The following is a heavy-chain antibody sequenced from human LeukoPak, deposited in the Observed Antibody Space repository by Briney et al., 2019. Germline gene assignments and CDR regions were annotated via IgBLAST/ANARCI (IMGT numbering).Heavy chain of an antibody. CDR3: AGVDYYDSSGYQLVNWFDP. CDR2: IYHSGST. J-gene: IGHJ5*02. V-gene: IGHV4-30-2*01. D-gene: IGHD3-22*01. Sequence: SETLSLTCAVSGGSISSGGYSWSWIRQPPGKGLEWIGYIYHSGSTYYNPSLKSRVTISVDRSKNQFSLKLSSVTAADTAVYYCAGVDYYDSSGYQLVNWFDPWGQGTLVTVSS. CDR1: GGSISSGGYS.